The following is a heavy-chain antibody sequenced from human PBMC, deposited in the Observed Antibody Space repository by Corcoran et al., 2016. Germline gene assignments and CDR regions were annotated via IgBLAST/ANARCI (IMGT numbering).Heavy chain of an antibody. Sequence: QVQLQQSGPGLVKPSQTLSLTCAISGDSVSSTRAGWNWIRQSPSRGLEWLGRTYYRSKWYKDYEESVKSRITIKPDTSKNQFSLQLNSVTPEDTAVYYCARGGGSIADWGQGTLVTVSS. CDR2: TYYRSKWYK. V-gene: IGHV6-1*01. J-gene: IGHJ4*02. D-gene: IGHD6-6*01. CDR1: GDSVSSTRAG. CDR3: ARGGGSIAD.